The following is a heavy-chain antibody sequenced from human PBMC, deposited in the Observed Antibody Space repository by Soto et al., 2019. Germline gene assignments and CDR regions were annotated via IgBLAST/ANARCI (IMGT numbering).Heavy chain of an antibody. D-gene: IGHD3-10*01. CDR1: GFTFIGYA. J-gene: IGHJ2*01. V-gene: IGHV3-23*01. Sequence: EVQLLDSGGGLVQPGGSLRLSCAASGFTFIGYALTWFRQAPGKGLEWVPAISGGGDSTFYADSVKGRFTISRDNSKNTLYLQMNTLRAEDTAVYYCARKVSGSTGRPDLWYFDLWGRGTLVTVSS. CDR2: ISGGGDST. CDR3: ARKVSGSTGRPDLWYFDL.